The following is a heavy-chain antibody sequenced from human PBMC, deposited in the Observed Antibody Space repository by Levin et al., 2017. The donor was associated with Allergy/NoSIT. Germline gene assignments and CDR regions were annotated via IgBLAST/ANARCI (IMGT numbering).Heavy chain of an antibody. Sequence: ASVKVSCKASGYTFTSYYMHWVRQAPGQGLEWMGIINPSGGSTSYAQKFQGRVTMTRDTSTSTVYMELSSLRSEDTAVYYCARDSAYYYDSSGYGLGYFDYWGQGTLVTVSS. CDR1: GYTFTSYY. D-gene: IGHD3-22*01. CDR2: INPSGGST. CDR3: ARDSAYYYDSSGYGLGYFDY. J-gene: IGHJ4*02. V-gene: IGHV1-46*01.